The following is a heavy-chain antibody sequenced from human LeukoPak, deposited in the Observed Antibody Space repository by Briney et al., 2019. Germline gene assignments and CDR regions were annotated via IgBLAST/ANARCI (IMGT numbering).Heavy chain of an antibody. CDR2: ISGSGGDT. Sequence: PGGSLRLSCAASGFTFRSYAIYWVRQAPGEGLEWVSGISGSGGDTYFADSVKGRFTISRDHSKNTVFLQMDSLRAEDTAVYYCAKTTAGNSSGRYPGWPVDYWGQGTLVTVSS. V-gene: IGHV3-23*01. CDR3: AKTTAGNSSGRYPGWPVDY. D-gene: IGHD6-19*01. J-gene: IGHJ4*02. CDR1: GFTFRSYA.